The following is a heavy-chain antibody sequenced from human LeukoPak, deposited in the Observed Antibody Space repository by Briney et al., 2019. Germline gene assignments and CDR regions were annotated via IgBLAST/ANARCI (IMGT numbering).Heavy chain of an antibody. CDR3: VGEVSTHLGSSGWSILAN. J-gene: IGHJ4*02. CDR1: GFTVSSNY. D-gene: IGHD6-19*01. CDR2: IFSYGST. V-gene: IGHV3-53*01. Sequence: GGSLRLFCAASGFTVSSNYMSWVGQGPGKGLEWVSVIFSYGSTHYTDSMKGRFTISRDNSKNTLDLQMNTLRAEDTAVYYCVGEVSTHLGSSGWSILANWGQGTLVTVSS.